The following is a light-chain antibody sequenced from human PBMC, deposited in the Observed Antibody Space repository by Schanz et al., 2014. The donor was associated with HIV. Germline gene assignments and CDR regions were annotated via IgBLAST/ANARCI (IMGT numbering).Light chain of an antibody. J-gene: IGKJ1*01. CDR1: QSISSW. Sequence: DIQMTQSPSTLSASVGDRVTITCRASQSISSWLAWYQQKPGKAPNLLIYGASTLQSGVPSRFSGSGSGTDFTLTISCMQAEDFATYYCQQHYTYPRTFGHGTKVEV. CDR2: GAS. V-gene: IGKV1-5*01. CDR3: QQHYTYPRT.